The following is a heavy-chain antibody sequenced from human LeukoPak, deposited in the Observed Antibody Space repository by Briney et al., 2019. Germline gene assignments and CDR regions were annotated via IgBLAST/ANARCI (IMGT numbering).Heavy chain of an antibody. Sequence: KPSETLSLTCAVYGGSFSGYYWSWIRQPPGKGLEWIGEINHSGSTNYNPSLKSRVTMSVDTSKNQFSLKLSSVTDADTAVYYCATVGRGKLSGAFDIWGQGTMVTVSP. J-gene: IGHJ3*02. V-gene: IGHV4-34*01. D-gene: IGHD1-26*01. CDR2: INHSGST. CDR3: ATVGRGKLSGAFDI. CDR1: GGSFSGYY.